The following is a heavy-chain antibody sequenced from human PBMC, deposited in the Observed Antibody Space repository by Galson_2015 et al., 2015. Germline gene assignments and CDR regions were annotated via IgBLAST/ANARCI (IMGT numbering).Heavy chain of an antibody. Sequence: SLRLSCAASGFTFSDYYMSWIRQAPGKGLEWVSYISSSGSTIYYADSVKGRFTISRDNAKNSLYLQMNSLRAEDTAVYYCASYDYIWGSYRRGDYWGQGTLVTVSS. D-gene: IGHD3-16*02. J-gene: IGHJ4*02. CDR3: ASYDYIWGSYRRGDY. CDR1: GFTFSDYY. CDR2: ISSSGSTI. V-gene: IGHV3-11*01.